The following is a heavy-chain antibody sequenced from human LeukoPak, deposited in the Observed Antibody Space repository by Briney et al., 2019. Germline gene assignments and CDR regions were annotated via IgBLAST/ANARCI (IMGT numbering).Heavy chain of an antibody. J-gene: IGHJ4*02. Sequence: SVKVSCKASVGTFSSYAISWVGQPPGQGLEWMGGIIPIFGTANYAQKFQGRVTITADESTSTAYMELSSLRSEDTAVYYCARETPSITGTTGAFDYWGQGTLVTVSS. CDR3: ARETPSITGTTGAFDY. V-gene: IGHV1-69*13. CDR2: IIPIFGTA. D-gene: IGHD1-20*01. CDR1: VGTFSSYA.